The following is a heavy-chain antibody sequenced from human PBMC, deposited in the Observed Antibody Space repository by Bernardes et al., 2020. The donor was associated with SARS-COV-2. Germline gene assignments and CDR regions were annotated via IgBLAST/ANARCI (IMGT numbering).Heavy chain of an antibody. J-gene: IGHJ6*02. CDR2: FYATGTT. D-gene: IGHD2-21*02. CDR3: VGSSCGVDCYIGGLRSWDYGMDV. V-gene: IGHV4-39*01. Sequence: SETLSLTCTVSGGSISSSTYYWGWIRQPPGKGLEWIGSFYATGTTYYNPSLQGRVTKSLDKSKNQFSLRLSSVTAADTAVYYCVGSSCGVDCYIGGLRSWDYGMDVWGQGTTVTVSS. CDR1: GGSISSSTYY.